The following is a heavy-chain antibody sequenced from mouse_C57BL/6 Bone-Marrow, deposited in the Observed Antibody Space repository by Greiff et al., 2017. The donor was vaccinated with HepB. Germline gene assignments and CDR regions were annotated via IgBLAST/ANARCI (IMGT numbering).Heavy chain of an antibody. D-gene: IGHD1-1*01. CDR1: GFTFSDYY. V-gene: IGHV5-12*01. CDR2: ISNGGGST. Sequence: DVKLVESGGGLVQPGGSLKLSCAASGFTFSDYYMYWVRQTPEKRLEWVAYISNGGGSTYYPDTVKGRVTISRDNAKNTRYLQMSRLKSEDTAMYYCARHSFYYGSSYHYYAMDYWGQGTSVTVSS. CDR3: ARHSFYYGSSYHYYAMDY. J-gene: IGHJ4*01.